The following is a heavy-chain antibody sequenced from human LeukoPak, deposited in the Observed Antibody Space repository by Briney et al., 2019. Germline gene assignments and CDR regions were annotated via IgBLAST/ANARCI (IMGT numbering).Heavy chain of an antibody. J-gene: IGHJ4*02. CDR3: EANGDY. Sequence: ASVKVSCKVSGYTLTELSMHWVRQAPGKGLEWMGGFDPEDGETIYAQKFQGRVTMIEDTSTDTAYMELSSLRSEDTAVYYCEANGDYWGQGTLVTVSS. CDR2: FDPEDGET. D-gene: IGHD1-1*01. V-gene: IGHV1-24*01. CDR1: GYTLTELS.